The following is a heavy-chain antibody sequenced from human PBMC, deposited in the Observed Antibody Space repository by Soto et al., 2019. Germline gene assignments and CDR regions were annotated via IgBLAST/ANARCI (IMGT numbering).Heavy chain of an antibody. CDR3: AKDTIAAAKHEDYFDY. CDR2: ISGSGGST. J-gene: IGHJ4*02. D-gene: IGHD6-13*01. CDR1: GFTFSSYA. V-gene: IGHV3-23*01. Sequence: HPGVSLRLSFAASGFTFSSYAMSWVRQAPGKGLEWVSAISGSGGSTYYADSVKGRFTISRDNSKNTLYLQMNSLRAEDTAVYYCAKDTIAAAKHEDYFDYWGQGTLVTVSS.